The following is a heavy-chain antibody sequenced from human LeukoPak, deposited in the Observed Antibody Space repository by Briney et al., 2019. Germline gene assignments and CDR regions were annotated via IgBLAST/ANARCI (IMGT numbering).Heavy chain of an antibody. CDR3: ARDIVVVPAAIYDYYYYYGMDV. CDR1: GFTFSSYA. J-gene: IGHJ6*02. D-gene: IGHD2-2*01. V-gene: IGHV3-30-3*01. CDR2: ISYDGSNK. Sequence: PGGSLRLSCAASGFTFSSYAMHWVRQAPGKGLEWVAVISYDGSNKYYADSVKGRFTISRDNSKNTLYLQMNSLRAKDTAVYYCARDIVVVPAAIYDYYYYYGMDVWGQGTTVTVSS.